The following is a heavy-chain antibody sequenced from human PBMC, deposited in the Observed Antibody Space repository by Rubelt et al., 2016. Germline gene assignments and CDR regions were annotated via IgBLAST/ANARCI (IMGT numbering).Heavy chain of an antibody. CDR1: GYTFTTYG. V-gene: IGHV1-18*01. J-gene: IGHJ5*02. Sequence: QVQLVQSGAEVKKPGASVKVSCKASGYTFTTYGISWLRQAPGQGLEWMGWIRTYTGNTNYAQKLQGRVTMTTDTSTSTAYMELRSLRSDDTAMYFCARGYCSSANCLFNWFDPWGQGTLVTVSS. CDR2: IRTYTGNT. CDR3: ARGYCSSANCLFNWFDP. D-gene: IGHD2-2*01.